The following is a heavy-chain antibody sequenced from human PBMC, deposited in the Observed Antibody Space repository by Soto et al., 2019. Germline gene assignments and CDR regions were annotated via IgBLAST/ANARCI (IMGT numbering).Heavy chain of an antibody. Sequence: SETLSLTCTVSGGSISSYYWSWIRQPPGKGLEWIGSIYYSGSTYYNPSLKSRVTISVDTSKNQFSLKLSSVTAADTAVYYCARAGYYDFWSGYYPDYYYYGMDVWGQGTTVT. D-gene: IGHD3-3*01. CDR1: GGSISSYY. J-gene: IGHJ6*02. CDR2: IYYSGST. V-gene: IGHV4-39*01. CDR3: ARAGYYDFWSGYYPDYYYYGMDV.